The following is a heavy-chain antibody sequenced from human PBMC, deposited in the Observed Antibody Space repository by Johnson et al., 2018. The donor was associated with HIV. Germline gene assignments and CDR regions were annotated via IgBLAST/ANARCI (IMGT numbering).Heavy chain of an antibody. D-gene: IGHD3-10*01. CDR3: AKAELIRFGELNDGFDI. Sequence: VQLVESGGGMVQPGGSLRLSCAASGFTFRSYGMHWVRQAPGKGLEWVANINQDGTEKYYVDSLMGRFTISRDNSKNTLYLQMNNLGPEDTAVYYCAKAELIRFGELNDGFDIWGQGTMVTVSS. CDR2: INQDGTEK. V-gene: IGHV3-7*01. CDR1: GFTFRSYG. J-gene: IGHJ3*02.